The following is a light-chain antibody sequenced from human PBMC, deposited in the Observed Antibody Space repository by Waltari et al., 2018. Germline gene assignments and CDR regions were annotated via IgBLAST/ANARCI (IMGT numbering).Light chain of an antibody. CDR1: SSNIGAGYD. V-gene: IGLV1-40*01. CDR3: QSYDSSLSGGV. CDR2: GNS. Sequence: QSVLTQPPSVSGAPGQRVTISCTGSSSNIGAGYDVHWYQQLPGTAPKLLLYGNSNRPAGVPDRCSGSKSGTSASLAITGLQAEDEADYYCQSYDSSLSGGVFGGGTKLTVL. J-gene: IGLJ2*01.